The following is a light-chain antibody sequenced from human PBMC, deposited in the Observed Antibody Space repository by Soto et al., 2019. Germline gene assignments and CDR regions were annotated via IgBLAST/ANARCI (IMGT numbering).Light chain of an antibody. CDR3: QARDSSIVV. CDR1: KLGDKY. Sequence: SYELTQPPSVSVSPGQTASITCSGDKLGDKYACWYQQKPGQSPVLVIYQDTKRPSGIPERFSGSNSGNTATLTISGTQAWDEADYCCQARDSSIVVFGGGTKLTVL. CDR2: QDT. V-gene: IGLV3-1*01. J-gene: IGLJ2*01.